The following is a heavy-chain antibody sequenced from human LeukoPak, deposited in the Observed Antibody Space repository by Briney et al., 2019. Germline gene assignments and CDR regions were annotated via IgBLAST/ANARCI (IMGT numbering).Heavy chain of an antibody. CDR1: GYTFTSYD. V-gene: IGHV1-8*01. D-gene: IGHD6-19*01. J-gene: IGHJ4*02. CDR2: MNPNSGNT. CDR3: ARGLRIAVAGTQSYYFDY. Sequence: PRASVKVSCKASGYTFTSYDINWVRQATGQGLEWMGWMNPNSGNTGYAQKFQGRVTMTRNTSISTAYMELSSLRSEDTAVYYCARGLRIAVAGTQSYYFDYWGQGTLVTVSS.